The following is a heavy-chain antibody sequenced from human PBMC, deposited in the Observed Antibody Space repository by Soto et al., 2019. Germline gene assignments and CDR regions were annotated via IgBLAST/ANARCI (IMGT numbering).Heavy chain of an antibody. CDR2: MSPKNGNT. D-gene: IGHD1-1*01. CDR1: GYTFDTLD. J-gene: IGHJ6*02. V-gene: IGHV1-8*01. Sequence: QVQLVQSGAEVRKPGASVRVSCMASGYTFDTLDINWVRQANGQGFEWMGWMSPKNGNTGHAQKFQGRVTMTRDTSMSTAYMELTSLTSDDTAVYYCARGVDAGMDVWGQGIMVTVSS. CDR3: ARGVDAGMDV.